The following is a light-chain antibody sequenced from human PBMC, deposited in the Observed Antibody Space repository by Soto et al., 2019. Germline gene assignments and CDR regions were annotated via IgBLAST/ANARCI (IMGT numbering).Light chain of an antibody. Sequence: QSVLTQPPSASGSPGQSVTISCTGNSSDVGGYNYVSWYQQHPGKAPKLMIYEVSKRPSGVPDRFSGSKSGNTASLTVSGLQAEDEADYYCSSYAGSNNPLLFGGGTKLTVL. CDR2: EVS. CDR3: SSYAGSNNPLL. CDR1: SSDVGGYNY. V-gene: IGLV2-8*01. J-gene: IGLJ2*01.